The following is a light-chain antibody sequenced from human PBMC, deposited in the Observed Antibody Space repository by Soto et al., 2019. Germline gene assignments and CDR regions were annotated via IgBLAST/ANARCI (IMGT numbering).Light chain of an antibody. Sequence: DSQMTQYPSSLSASIGDTVTITCRASQTISTYVNWYQQKPGKAPQLLIYGASSLQSGVPTRFSGSGSGTDFTLTINSLQTEDFATYYCQKSYSTPLFGGGTRVEIK. CDR3: QKSYSTPL. CDR2: GAS. J-gene: IGKJ4*01. CDR1: QTISTY. V-gene: IGKV1-39*01.